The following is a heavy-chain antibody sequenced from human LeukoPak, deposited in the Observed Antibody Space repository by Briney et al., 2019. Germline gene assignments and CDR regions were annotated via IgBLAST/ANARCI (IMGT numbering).Heavy chain of an antibody. CDR2: ISAYNGNT. D-gene: IGHD3-3*01. Sequence: ASVKVSCKASGYTFTSYGISWVRQAPGQGLEWMGWISAYNGNTNYAQKLQGRVTMTTDTSTSTAYMELRSLRSDDTAVCYCARDDYLFGATVVPDYWGQGTLVTVSS. CDR3: ARDDYLFGATVVPDY. J-gene: IGHJ4*02. V-gene: IGHV1-18*01. CDR1: GYTFTSYG.